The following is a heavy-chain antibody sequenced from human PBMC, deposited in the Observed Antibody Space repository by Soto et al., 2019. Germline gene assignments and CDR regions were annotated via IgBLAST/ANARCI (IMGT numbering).Heavy chain of an antibody. V-gene: IGHV1-8*01. CDR3: ASDMSNT. D-gene: IGHD3-9*01. J-gene: IGHJ5*02. CDR1: GYTFTSHD. CDR2: MNPNSGHT. Sequence: QVQLVQSGAEVKKPGASVKVSCKASGYTFTSHDIIWMRQTTGQGLEWMGWMNPNSGHTNSAQKFQGRVTMTRDTSINTAYIELTNLRSEDTAIYYCASDMSNTWGQGTLVTVSS.